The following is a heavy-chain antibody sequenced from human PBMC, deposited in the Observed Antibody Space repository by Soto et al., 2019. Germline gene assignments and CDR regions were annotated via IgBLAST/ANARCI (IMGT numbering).Heavy chain of an antibody. CDR1: GGSISSGGYY. V-gene: IGHV4-31*03. Sequence: QVQLQESGPGLVKPSQTLSLTCTVSGGSISSGGYYWSWIRQHPGKGLEWIGYIYYSGSTYYTPSLKSRVTISVDTAKTQFALTLSSVTAADTAVDSCARTPSAWGHGTLVTVSS. CDR2: IYYSGST. CDR3: ARTPSA. J-gene: IGHJ5*01.